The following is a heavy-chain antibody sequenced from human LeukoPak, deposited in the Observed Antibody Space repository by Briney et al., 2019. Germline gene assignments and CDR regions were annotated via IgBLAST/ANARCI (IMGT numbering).Heavy chain of an antibody. CDR3: ARVARYCTNGVCFYFDY. J-gene: IGHJ4*02. CDR1: GGSVSSGSYY. V-gene: IGHV4-61*01. Sequence: SETLSLTCTVSGGSVSSGSYYWSWIRQPPGKGLEWIGYIYYSGSTNYNPSLKSRVTISVDTSKNQFSLKLSSVTAADTAVYYCARVARYCTNGVCFYFDYWGQGTLVTVSS. D-gene: IGHD2-8*01. CDR2: IYYSGST.